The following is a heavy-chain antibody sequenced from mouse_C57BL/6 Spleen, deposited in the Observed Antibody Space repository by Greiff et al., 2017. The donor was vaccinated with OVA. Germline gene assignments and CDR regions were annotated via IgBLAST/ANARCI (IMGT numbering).Heavy chain of an antibody. CDR1: GFTFSSYT. V-gene: IGHV5-9*01. Sequence: EVKLVESGGGLVKPGGSLKLSCAASGFTFSSYTMSWVRQTPEKRLEWVATISGGGGNTYYPDNVKGRFTISRDTAKNTLYLQMSIRRSEDTALYYCARQTGAYYFDYWGQGTTLTVSA. CDR3: ARQTGAYYFDY. J-gene: IGHJ2*01. D-gene: IGHD4-1*01. CDR2: ISGGGGNT.